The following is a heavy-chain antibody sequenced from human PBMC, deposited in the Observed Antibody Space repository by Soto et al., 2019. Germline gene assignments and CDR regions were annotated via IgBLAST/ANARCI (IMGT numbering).Heavy chain of an antibody. J-gene: IGHJ6*02. D-gene: IGHD2-15*01. Sequence: QVQLQESGPGLVKPSETLSLTCTVSGGSVSSGSYYWSWIRQPPGKGLEWIGYIYYSGSTNYNPSLNSRVTISVDTAKHKFSLKLSSVTAADTAVYYCAREGSPRYCSGGSCYDYYYGMDVWGQGTTVTVSS. CDR2: IYYSGST. V-gene: IGHV4-61*01. CDR1: GGSVSSGSYY. CDR3: AREGSPRYCSGGSCYDYYYGMDV.